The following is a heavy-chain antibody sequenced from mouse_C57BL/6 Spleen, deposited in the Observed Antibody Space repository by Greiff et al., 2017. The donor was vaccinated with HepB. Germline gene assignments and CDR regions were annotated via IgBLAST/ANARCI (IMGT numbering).Heavy chain of an antibody. CDR1: GFTFTDYY. J-gene: IGHJ4*01. Sequence: DVKLQESGGGLVQPGGSLSLSCAASGFTFTDYYMSWVRQPPGKALEWLGFIRNKANGYTTEYSASVKGRFTISRDNSQSILYLQMNALRAEDSATYYCASDGYPDSNAMDYWGQGTSVTVSS. D-gene: IGHD2-3*01. CDR2: IRNKANGYTT. CDR3: ASDGYPDSNAMDY. V-gene: IGHV7-3*01.